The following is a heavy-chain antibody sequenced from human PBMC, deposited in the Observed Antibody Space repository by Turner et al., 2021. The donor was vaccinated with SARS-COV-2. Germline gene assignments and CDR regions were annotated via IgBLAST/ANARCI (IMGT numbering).Heavy chain of an antibody. CDR3: ARGGLYYYDSSAYYGDAFDI. V-gene: IGHV1-2*02. CDR1: GYTFTGYY. J-gene: IGHJ3*02. Sequence: QVQLVQSGAEVKKPGASVTVSCKASGYTFTGYYMHWVRQAPGQGLEWMGWINPNSGGTNYAEKFQGRVTMTRDTSSSTAYMELSRLRSDDTAVYYCARGGLYYYDSSAYYGDAFDIWGQGTMVTVSS. CDR2: INPNSGGT. D-gene: IGHD3-22*01.